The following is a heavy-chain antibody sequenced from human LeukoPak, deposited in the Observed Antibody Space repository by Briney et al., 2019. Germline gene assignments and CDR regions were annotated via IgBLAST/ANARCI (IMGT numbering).Heavy chain of an antibody. J-gene: IGHJ3*02. CDR2: ISAYNGNT. CDR1: GYTFTSYG. D-gene: IGHD3-16*02. CDR3: ARRSYVWGSYRPDDAFDI. Sequence: ASVKVSCKASGYTFTSYGISWVRQAPGQGLEWTGWISAYNGNTNYAQKLQGRVIMTTDTSTSTAYMELRSLRSDDTAVYYCARRSYVWGSYRPDDAFDIWGQGTMVTVSS. V-gene: IGHV1-18*01.